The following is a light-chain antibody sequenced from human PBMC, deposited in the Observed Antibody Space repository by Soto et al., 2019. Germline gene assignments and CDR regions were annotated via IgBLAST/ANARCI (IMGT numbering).Light chain of an antibody. J-gene: IGLJ1*01. V-gene: IGLV1-40*01. CDR1: SSNIGAAYG. CDR3: QSYDSSLSGYV. Sequence: QSVLTQPPSVSGAPGQGVTISCTGGSSNIGAAYGVHWYQQLPGTAPKLLIYGNTNRPSGVPDRFSGSKSGTSASLAITGLQAEDEADYYCQSYDSSLSGYVFGTGTKVTVL. CDR2: GNT.